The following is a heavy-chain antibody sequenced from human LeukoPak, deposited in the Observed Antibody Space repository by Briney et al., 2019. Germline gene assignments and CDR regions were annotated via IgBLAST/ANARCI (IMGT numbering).Heavy chain of an antibody. J-gene: IGHJ4*02. CDR3: ARVGATRDFDF. Sequence: PSETLSLTCTVSGGSISSHYWGWIRQPPGKGLEWIGYIYYSGTTNYNASLKSRLTISVDTSKNQFSLKLSSVTAADTAIYYCARVGATRDFDFWGQGTLVTVSS. V-gene: IGHV4-59*11. CDR2: IYYSGTT. D-gene: IGHD1-26*01. CDR1: GGSISSHY.